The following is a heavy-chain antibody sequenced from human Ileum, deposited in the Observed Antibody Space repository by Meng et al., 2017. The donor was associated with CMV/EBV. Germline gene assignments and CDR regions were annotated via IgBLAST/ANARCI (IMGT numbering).Heavy chain of an antibody. CDR1: GGSIQCLS. J-gene: IGHJ5*02. CDR3: ARAAARGVPVDL. Sequence: EWGPKRVMHSETLTLTCTVTGGSIQCLSWTWIRQRAGKGLEWIGRNQPTGTTDDNPSLRSRVSMSLDKSKNQFSLRLTSVTAADTAVYYCARAAARGVPVDLWGQGTLVTASS. V-gene: IGHV4-4*07. CDR2: NQPTGTT. D-gene: IGHD3-10*01.